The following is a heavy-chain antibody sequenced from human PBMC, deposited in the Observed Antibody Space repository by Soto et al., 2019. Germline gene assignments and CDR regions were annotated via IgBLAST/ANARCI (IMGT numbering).Heavy chain of an antibody. J-gene: IGHJ5*02. CDR2: INAGNGNT. D-gene: IGHD6-19*01. CDR1: GYTFTGYA. Sequence: QVQLVQSGAEEKKPGASVKVSCKASGYTFTGYAMHWVRQAPGQRLEWMGWINAGNGNTKYSQKFQGRVTITRDTAASPSYMELSSLRSEDTAVYYCARAVAVAADLDTGGQGPLVTVPP. V-gene: IGHV1-3*05. CDR3: ARAVAVAADLDT.